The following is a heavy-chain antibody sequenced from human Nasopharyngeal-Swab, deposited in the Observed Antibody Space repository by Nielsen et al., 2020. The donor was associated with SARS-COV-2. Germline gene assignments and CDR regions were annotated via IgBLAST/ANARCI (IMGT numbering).Heavy chain of an antibody. J-gene: IGHJ6*02. CDR2: ISAYNGNT. D-gene: IGHD3-10*01. V-gene: IGHV1-18*04. Sequence: ASVKVSCKASGYTFTGYYMHWVRQAPGQGLEWMGWISAYNGNTNYAQKLQGRVTMTTDTSTSTAYMELRSLRSDDTAVYYCASRIRPYYGSGSYSYHYGMDVWGQGTTVTVSS. CDR1: GYTFTGYY. CDR3: ASRIRPYYGSGSYSYHYGMDV.